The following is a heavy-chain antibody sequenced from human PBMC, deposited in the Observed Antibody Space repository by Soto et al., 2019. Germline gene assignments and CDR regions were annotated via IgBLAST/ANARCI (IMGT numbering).Heavy chain of an antibody. CDR2: INWDGDTT. D-gene: IGHD1-1*01. J-gene: IGHJ6*02. CDR1: GFTFDDYT. V-gene: IGHV3-43*01. Sequence: EVQLVESGGVVVQPGGSLRLSCAASGFTFDDYTMHWVRQAPGKGLEWVSLINWDGDTTQYADSVKGRFTISRDNTKNSLYLQMNSLRTEDTALYYCARWSHWNLLYYSGMDVWGQGTTVIVSS. CDR3: ARWSHWNLLYYSGMDV.